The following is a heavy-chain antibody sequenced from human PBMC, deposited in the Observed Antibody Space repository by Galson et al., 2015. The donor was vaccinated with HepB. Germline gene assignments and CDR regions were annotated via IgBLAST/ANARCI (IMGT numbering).Heavy chain of an antibody. CDR3: AKRGGSLGNYFDF. D-gene: IGHD1-26*01. CDR1: GFTFSIYA. CDR2: VSGSGTRT. V-gene: IGHV3-23*01. J-gene: IGHJ4*02. Sequence: SLRLSCAASGFTFSIYAMSWVRQAPGKGLEWVAAVSGSGTRTHHADSVKGRLAISRDNYRNTLYLQMNSLRADDRAVYYCAKRGGSLGNYFDFWGQGTLVTVSS.